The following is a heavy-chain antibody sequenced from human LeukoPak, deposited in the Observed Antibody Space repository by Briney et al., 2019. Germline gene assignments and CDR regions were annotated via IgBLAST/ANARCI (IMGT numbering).Heavy chain of an antibody. J-gene: IGHJ4*02. V-gene: IGHV4-39*07. Sequence: SETLSLTCSVSGGSISSSSYYWGWIRQPPGKGLEWIGSIYYSGSTFYNPSLKSRVSISGDTSKNQFSLKLSSVTAADTAVYYCAWDHLWPFDYWGQGTLVTVSS. CDR1: GGSISSSSYY. CDR3: AWDHLWPFDY. CDR2: IYYSGST. D-gene: IGHD2/OR15-2a*01.